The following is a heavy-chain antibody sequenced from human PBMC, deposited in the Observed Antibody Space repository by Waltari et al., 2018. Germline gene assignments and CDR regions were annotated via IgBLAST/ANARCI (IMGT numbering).Heavy chain of an antibody. V-gene: IGHV4-59*01. CDR3: ARGGGGDWEWFDP. J-gene: IGHJ5*02. Sequence: QVQLQESGPSLLKPSETLSLICTVSGGSISGFYGRWVRQPPGKGLDGIGYLSSPGSTNFNPSLKSRVTMSVDTSKNQFSLQLSSVTAADTAFYYCARGGGGDWEWFDPWGQGTLVTVSS. CDR1: GGSISGFY. D-gene: IGHD2-21*02. CDR2: LSSPGST.